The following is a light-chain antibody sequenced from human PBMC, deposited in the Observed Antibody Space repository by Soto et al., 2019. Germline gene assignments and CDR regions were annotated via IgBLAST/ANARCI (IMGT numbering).Light chain of an antibody. CDR3: GSFTGGITPYV. V-gene: IGLV2-14*03. CDR2: DII. Sequence: QSALTQPASVSGSPGQSITISCTGTRSDVGAYIFVSWYQQHPGKAPKLMIYDIINRPSGVSNRFSGSKSGNTASLTISGLQADDEADYHCGSFTGGITPYVFGTGTKATVL. J-gene: IGLJ1*01. CDR1: RSDVGAYIF.